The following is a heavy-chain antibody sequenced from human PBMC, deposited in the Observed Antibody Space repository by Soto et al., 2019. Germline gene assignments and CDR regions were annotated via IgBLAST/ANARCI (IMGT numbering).Heavy chain of an antibody. V-gene: IGHV3-73*02. D-gene: IGHD4-4*01. J-gene: IGHJ4*02. CDR3: TRHFNDYIEGFDY. Sequence: EVQLVESGGGLVQPGGSLKLSCAASGFTFSGSAMHWDRQASGKGLEWVGRIRSKANSYATAYAASVKGRFTISRDDSKNTAYLQMNSLKTEDTAVYYCTRHFNDYIEGFDYWGQGTLVTVSS. CDR2: IRSKANSYAT. CDR1: GFTFSGSA.